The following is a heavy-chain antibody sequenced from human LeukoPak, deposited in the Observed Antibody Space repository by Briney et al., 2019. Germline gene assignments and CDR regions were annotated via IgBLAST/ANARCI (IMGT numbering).Heavy chain of an antibody. CDR1: GFTVSSNY. D-gene: IGHD2-21*01. Sequence: PGGSLRLSCAASGFTVSSNYMSWVRQAPGKGLEWVSVIYSGGSTYYADSVKGRFTISRHNSKNTLYLQMNSLRAEDTAVCYCAKDRPRYSLGSNPYYFDYWGQGTLVTVSS. V-gene: IGHV3-53*01. CDR3: AKDRPRYSLGSNPYYFDY. J-gene: IGHJ4*02. CDR2: IYSGGST.